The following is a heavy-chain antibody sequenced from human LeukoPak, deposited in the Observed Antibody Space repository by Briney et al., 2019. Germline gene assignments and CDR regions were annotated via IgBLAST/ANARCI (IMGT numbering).Heavy chain of an antibody. J-gene: IGHJ4*02. D-gene: IGHD6-19*01. CDR3: ARFLTVAVVPQRVDC. Sequence: GGSLRLSCEASGFTLSGYWMSWVRQAPGKGLEWVANIKEDGSEKYYVDSVKGRFTISRDNAKNTLYLQMNSLRAEDTAVYYCARFLTVAVVPQRVDCWGQGTLVTVSS. CDR2: IKEDGSEK. CDR1: GFTLSGYW. V-gene: IGHV3-7*02.